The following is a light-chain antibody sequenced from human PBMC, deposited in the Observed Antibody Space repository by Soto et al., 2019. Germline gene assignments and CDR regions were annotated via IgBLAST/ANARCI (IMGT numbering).Light chain of an antibody. CDR2: GNS. CDR1: SSNSGAGYD. CDR3: QSYDSSLSAPV. V-gene: IGLV1-40*01. Sequence: QSVLTQPPSVSGAPGQRVTISCTGSSSNSGAGYDVHWYQQLPGTAPKLLIYGNSNRPSGVPDRFSGSKSGTSASLAITGLQAEDEADYYCQSYDSSLSAPVFGGGTKLTVL. J-gene: IGLJ2*01.